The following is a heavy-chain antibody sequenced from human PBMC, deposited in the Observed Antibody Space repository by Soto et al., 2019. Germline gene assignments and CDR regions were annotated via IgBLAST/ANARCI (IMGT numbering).Heavy chain of an antibody. J-gene: IGHJ3*02. CDR3: AKEVXGYYYDSSGYYHDAFDI. CDR1: GFTFSSYA. Sequence: GGSLRLSCAASGFTFSSYAMSWVRQAPGKGLEWVSAISGSGGSTYYADSVKGRFTISRDNSKNTLYLQMNSLRAEDTAVYYCAKEVXGYYYDSSGYYHDAFDIWGQGTMVTVSS. V-gene: IGHV3-23*01. D-gene: IGHD3-22*01. CDR2: ISGSGGST.